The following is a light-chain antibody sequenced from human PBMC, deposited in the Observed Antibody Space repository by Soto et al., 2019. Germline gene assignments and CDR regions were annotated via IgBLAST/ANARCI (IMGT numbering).Light chain of an antibody. V-gene: IGLV2-14*01. CDR1: SSDVGGYIY. CDR3: SSYKTSSSYV. CDR2: DVT. J-gene: IGLJ1*01. Sequence: QSALTQPASVSGSPGRSITISCTGTSSDVGGYIYVSWYQQQPGKAPKLMIYDVTSRPSGVSYRFSGSKPGNTASLTISGLQAEDEADYHCSSYKTSSSYVFGTGTKGTVL.